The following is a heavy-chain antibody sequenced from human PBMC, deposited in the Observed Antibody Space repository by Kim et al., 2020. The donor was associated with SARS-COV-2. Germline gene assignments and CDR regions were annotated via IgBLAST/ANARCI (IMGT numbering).Heavy chain of an antibody. CDR2: IRNSGSTI. V-gene: IGHV3-48*02. Sequence: GVSLRLSCVVSGFSFSGYDMNWVRQAPGKGLEWVSYIRNSGSTIWYADSVKGRFTISRDNAKNSLYLQMNSLSDEDTAVYYCARVGLLGAYNMDVWGQGTTVTVSS. CDR3: ARVGLLGAYNMDV. J-gene: IGHJ6*02. D-gene: IGHD3-16*01. CDR1: GFSFSGYD.